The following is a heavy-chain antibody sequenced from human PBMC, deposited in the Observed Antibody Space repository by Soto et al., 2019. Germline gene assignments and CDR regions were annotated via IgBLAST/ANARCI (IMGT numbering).Heavy chain of an antibody. CDR1: GYTFTDYH. D-gene: IGHD6-25*01. Sequence: QVQLVQSGAEVKKPGASVKVSCKASGYTFTDYHIHWVRQAPGQGLEFLGWINTNNGGAGSAQQFQGRVTVTRDTSIATVYMELSNLRSDDTALYYCARERGSDTLQPSDNCFDTWGQGTLITVSS. CDR3: ARERGSDTLQPSDNCFDT. CDR2: INTNNGGA. V-gene: IGHV1-2*02. J-gene: IGHJ5*02.